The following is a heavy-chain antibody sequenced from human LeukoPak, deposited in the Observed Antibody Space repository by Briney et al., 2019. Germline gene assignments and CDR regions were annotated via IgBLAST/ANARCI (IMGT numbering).Heavy chain of an antibody. CDR3: AKDRGYSSVG. V-gene: IGHV3-23*01. CDR1: GFTFNSYA. CDR2: ISGSGGST. Sequence: QAGGSLRLSCAASGFTFNSYAMNWVRQAPGKGLEWVSAISGSGGSTYYTDSVKGRFTISRDNSKNTLYLEMNSLRAEDTAVYYCAKDRGYSSVGWGQGTLVTASS. J-gene: IGHJ4*02. D-gene: IGHD6-25*01.